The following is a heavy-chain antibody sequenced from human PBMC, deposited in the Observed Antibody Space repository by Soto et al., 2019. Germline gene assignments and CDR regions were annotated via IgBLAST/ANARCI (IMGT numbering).Heavy chain of an antibody. V-gene: IGHV4-34*01. Sequence: QVQLQQWGAGLLKPSETLSLTCAVYGGSFSGYYWSWIRQPPVKGLEWIGEINHSGSTNYNPSLKSRVTISVDASKNLFYLKLSSVTAADPAVYYGARGGSVAGPFDYWGQGTQVTVS. CDR1: GGSFSGYY. D-gene: IGHD6-19*01. CDR3: ARGGSVAGPFDY. J-gene: IGHJ4*02. CDR2: INHSGST.